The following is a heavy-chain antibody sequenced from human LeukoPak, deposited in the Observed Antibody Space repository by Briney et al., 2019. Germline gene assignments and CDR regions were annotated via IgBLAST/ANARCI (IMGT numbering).Heavy chain of an antibody. CDR1: GGAIISYY. V-gene: IGHV4-4*07. CDR3: AGLKFYGNTGYSPGYYMDV. Sequence: SQTLSLTCSVSGGAIISYYWSWIRQPAGRGRELIGRIYPTGNTDYNPSLKTRVTMSTDLYKKQFSLRLRSVTAADTAVYYCAGLKFYGNTGYSPGYYMDVWGKGTAVTVSS. J-gene: IGHJ6*03. D-gene: IGHD2-21*01. CDR2: IYPTGNT.